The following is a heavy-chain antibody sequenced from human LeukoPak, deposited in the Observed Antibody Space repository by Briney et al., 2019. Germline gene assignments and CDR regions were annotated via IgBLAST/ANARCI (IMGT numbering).Heavy chain of an antibody. CDR2: INQDGNDK. J-gene: IGHJ4*02. CDR3: AVTRTRGDH. CDR1: GFTFSNYW. Sequence: TGGSLRLSCAASGFTFSNYWMTWIRQAAGKGLEWVANINQDGNDKYYVDSVKGRFTISRDNTKSSVFLQMNSLRAEDTAVYYCAVTRTRGDHWGQGTLVTVSS. V-gene: IGHV3-7*03. D-gene: IGHD3-10*01.